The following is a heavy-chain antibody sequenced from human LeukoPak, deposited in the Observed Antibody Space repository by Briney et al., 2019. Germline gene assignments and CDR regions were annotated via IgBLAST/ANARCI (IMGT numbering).Heavy chain of an antibody. CDR3: AKAPQGRIVGATYFDY. D-gene: IGHD1-26*01. CDR1: GFTFSSYA. V-gene: IGHV3-23*01. J-gene: IGHJ4*02. CDR2: ISGSGGST. Sequence: GGSLRLSCAASGFTFSSYAMSWVRQVPGKGLGWVSAISGSGGSTYYADSVKGRFTISRDNSKNTLYLQMNSLRAEDTAVYYCAKAPQGRIVGATYFDYWGQGTLVTVSS.